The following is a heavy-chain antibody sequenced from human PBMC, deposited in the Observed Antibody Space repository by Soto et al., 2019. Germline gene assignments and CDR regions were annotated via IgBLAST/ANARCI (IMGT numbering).Heavy chain of an antibody. J-gene: IGHJ4*02. CDR2: IYHSGST. Sequence: SETLCLTCTVSGGSISSGGYYWSWIRQHPGKGLEWIGYIYHSGSTYYNPSLKSRVTMSVDRSKNQFSLKLSSVTAADTAVYYCARDPVGVTHFDYWGQGALVTVSS. CDR3: ARDPVGVTHFDY. CDR1: GGSISSGGYY. D-gene: IGHD1-26*01. V-gene: IGHV4-30-2*01.